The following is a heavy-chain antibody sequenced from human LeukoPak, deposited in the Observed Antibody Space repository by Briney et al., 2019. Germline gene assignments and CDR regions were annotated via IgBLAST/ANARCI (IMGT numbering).Heavy chain of an antibody. CDR3: ARRSQLGGFYDY. J-gene: IGHJ4*02. CDR2: INGDGSST. D-gene: IGHD3-16*01. CDR1: GLTFSSYA. Sequence: GGSLRLSCAASGLTFSSYAMSWVRQVPGKGLVWVSRINGDGSSTLYADSVKGRFTISRDSAKNTLYLEMNSLRAEDTALYYCARRSQLGGFYDYWGQGTLVTVSS. V-gene: IGHV3-74*01.